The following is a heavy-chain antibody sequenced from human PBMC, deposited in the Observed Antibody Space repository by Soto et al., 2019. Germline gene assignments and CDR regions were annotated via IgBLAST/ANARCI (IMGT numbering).Heavy chain of an antibody. CDR1: GFTFSSYA. J-gene: IGHJ4*02. Sequence: QVQLVESGGGVVQPGRSLRLSCAASGFTFSSYAMHWVRQAPGKGLEWVAVISYDGSNKYYADSVKGRFTISRDNSKNTLYLQMHSLRAEDTAVYYCARDRGYSGIAVAGTDWGQGTLVTVSS. V-gene: IGHV3-30-3*01. D-gene: IGHD6-19*01. CDR2: ISYDGSNK. CDR3: ARDRGYSGIAVAGTD.